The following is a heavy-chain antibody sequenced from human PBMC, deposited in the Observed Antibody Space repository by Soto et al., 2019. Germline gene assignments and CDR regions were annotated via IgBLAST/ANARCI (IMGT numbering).Heavy chain of an antibody. J-gene: IGHJ6*04. V-gene: IGHV1-46*01. D-gene: IGHD3-10*01. CDR3: AREGSYYYGSGSYYYYYYGKDA. CDR2: INPSGGRT. CDR1: GYTFTSYY. Sequence: VASVEVSCEASGYTFTSYYIHWVRQAPGQGLEGMGIINPSGGRTSYAQKFQGRVTMTRDTSTSTVYMELSSLRSEDTAVYYCAREGSYYYGSGSYYYYYYGKDAWGKGTTATVPS.